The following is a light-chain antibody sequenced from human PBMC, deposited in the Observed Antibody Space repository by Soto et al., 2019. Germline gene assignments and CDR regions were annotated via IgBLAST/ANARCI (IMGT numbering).Light chain of an antibody. Sequence: EIVLTQSPGTLSLSPGERATLSCRASQSVSSIYLAWYQQKPGQAPRLLIYGASGRATGIPDRFSGSGSGTDFTLTISRLEPEDFAVYYCQQYSSSPLFTFGPGTKVDIK. J-gene: IGKJ3*01. CDR3: QQYSSSPLFT. CDR2: GAS. V-gene: IGKV3-20*01. CDR1: QSVSSIY.